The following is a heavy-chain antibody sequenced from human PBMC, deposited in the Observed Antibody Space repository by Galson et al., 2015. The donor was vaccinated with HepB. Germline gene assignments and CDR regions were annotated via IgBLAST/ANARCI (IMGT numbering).Heavy chain of an antibody. J-gene: IGHJ6*02. D-gene: IGHD2-2*01. Sequence: SLRLSCAASGFTFSSYGMHWVRQAPGKGLEWVAVISYDGSNKYYADSVKGRFTISRDNSKNTLYLQMNSLRAEDTAVYYCAKDRDLYCSSTSCEQALGYYYGMDVWGQGTTVTVSS. V-gene: IGHV3-30*18. CDR2: ISYDGSNK. CDR3: AKDRDLYCSSTSCEQALGYYYGMDV. CDR1: GFTFSSYG.